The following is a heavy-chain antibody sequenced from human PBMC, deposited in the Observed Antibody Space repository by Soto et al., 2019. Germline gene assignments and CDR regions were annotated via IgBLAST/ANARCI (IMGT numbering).Heavy chain of an antibody. Sequence: PGGSLRLSCASSGFPFSNAWMNWVRQAPGKGLEWVGRIKSKTDGGTTDYAAPVKGRFTISRDDSKNTLYLQMNSLKTEDTAVYYCTSLPGIDYGMDVWGQGTTVTVSS. CDR2: IKSKTDGGTT. CDR1: GFPFSNAW. V-gene: IGHV3-15*07. D-gene: IGHD6-13*01. J-gene: IGHJ6*02. CDR3: TSLPGIDYGMDV.